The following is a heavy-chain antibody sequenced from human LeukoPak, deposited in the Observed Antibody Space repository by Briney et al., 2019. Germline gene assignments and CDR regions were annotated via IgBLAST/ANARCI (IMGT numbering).Heavy chain of an antibody. V-gene: IGHV1-2*02. CDR3: ARDDVEVGTTTFNY. Sequence: ASVKVSCKASGYTFTDYYMHWVRQAPGQGLEWMGWINPDTGDTNYAQKFQGRVTMTRDTSTSTAYMELSRLRSDDTAVYYCARDDVEVGTTTFNYWGQGTLVTVSS. CDR2: INPDTGDT. J-gene: IGHJ4*02. CDR1: GYTFTDYY. D-gene: IGHD1-26*01.